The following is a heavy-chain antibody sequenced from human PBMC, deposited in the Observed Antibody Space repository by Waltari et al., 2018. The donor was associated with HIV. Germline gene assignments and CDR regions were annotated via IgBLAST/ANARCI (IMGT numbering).Heavy chain of an antibody. CDR1: GFTFSRYA. CDR3: AATVTTRGTFDY. J-gene: IGHJ4*01. V-gene: IGHV3-21*01. Sequence: EVQLVESGGGLVRPGGSLRLSCAVSGFTFSRYAMNWVRQIPGKGFQWVSYIIPTGDFIYHADSVQGRFIISRDNTKKSLYLQMKDLRDSDTAVYHCAATVTTRGTFDYWGNGTLVSV. D-gene: IGHD4-17*01. CDR2: IIPTGDFI.